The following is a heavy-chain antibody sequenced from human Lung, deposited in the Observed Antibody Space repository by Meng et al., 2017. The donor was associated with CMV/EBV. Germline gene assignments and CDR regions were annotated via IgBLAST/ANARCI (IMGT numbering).Heavy chain of an antibody. J-gene: IGHJ4*02. CDR3: ARVVTALWGYYFDY. V-gene: IGHV4-4*02. CDR1: GGSISSSNW. CDR2: IYHSGST. Sequence: QGQPQVAGPGLVKPSGTLSLSCAVSGGSISSSNWWSWVRQPSGKGLEWIGEIYHSGSTNYNPSLKSRVTISVDKSKNQFSLKLSSVTAADTAVYYCARVVTALWGYYFDYWGQGTLVTVSS. D-gene: IGHD2-21*02.